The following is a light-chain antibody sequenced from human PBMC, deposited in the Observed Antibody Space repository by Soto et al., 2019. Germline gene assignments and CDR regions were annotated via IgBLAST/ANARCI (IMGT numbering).Light chain of an antibody. J-gene: IGKJ4*01. CDR2: DAS. Sequence: DIQMTQSPSTLSASVGDRVTITCRASQSISSWLAWYQQKPGKAPKLLIYDASNLESGVPSRFSGSGSGTEFTLTISSLQPDDFATYYCQQYNSYSSLTFGGGTKVDIK. V-gene: IGKV1-5*01. CDR3: QQYNSYSSLT. CDR1: QSISSW.